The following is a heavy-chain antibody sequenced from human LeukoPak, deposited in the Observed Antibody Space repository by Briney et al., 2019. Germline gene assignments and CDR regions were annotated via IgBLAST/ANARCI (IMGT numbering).Heavy chain of an antibody. D-gene: IGHD2-15*01. Sequence: ASVEVSCKASGYTFKTYAVSWVRQAPGQGLEWMGWISTYDGDTKYSQNFQDRVTLTTDTSTNTAYMELRSLRSDDTAVYYCVRGDCSGVSCYLPEYFRHWGQGTLVTVSS. CDR2: ISTYDGDT. V-gene: IGHV1-18*01. CDR1: GYTFKTYA. CDR3: VRGDCSGVSCYLPEYFRH. J-gene: IGHJ1*01.